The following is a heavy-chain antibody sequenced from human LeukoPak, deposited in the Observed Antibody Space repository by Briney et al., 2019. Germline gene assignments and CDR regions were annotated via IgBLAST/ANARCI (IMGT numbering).Heavy chain of an antibody. J-gene: IGHJ6*03. Sequence: GASVKVSCKTSGYTFTSYYMHWVRQAPGQGLEWMGIINPSDGSTDYAQKFQGRVTMTRDTSTSTVYMELSSLRSEDTAVYYCARGSLVGELSSNYFYYYYMDVWGKGTTVTISS. CDR2: INPSDGST. D-gene: IGHD3-16*02. V-gene: IGHV1-46*01. CDR3: ARGSLVGELSSNYFYYYYMDV. CDR1: GYTFTSYY.